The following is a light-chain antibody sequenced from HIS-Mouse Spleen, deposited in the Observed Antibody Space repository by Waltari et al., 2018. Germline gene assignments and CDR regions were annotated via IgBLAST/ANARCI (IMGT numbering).Light chain of an antibody. CDR3: CSYAGSYTVV. CDR1: SSDVGGYNY. Sequence: QSALTQPRSVSGSPGQSVTISCTGTSSDVGGYNYVPWYQPHPGKAPKLMIYDVSKRPSGVPDRFSGSKSGNTASLTISGLQAEDEADYYCCSYAGSYTVVFGGGTKLTVL. V-gene: IGLV2-11*01. CDR2: DVS. J-gene: IGLJ2*01.